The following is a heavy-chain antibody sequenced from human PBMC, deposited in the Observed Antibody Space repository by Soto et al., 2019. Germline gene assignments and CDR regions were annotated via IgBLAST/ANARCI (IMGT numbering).Heavy chain of an antibody. CDR1: GGTFSSYA. CDR3: GSSSRVDRFDY. V-gene: IGHV1-69*01. Sequence: QVQLVQSGAEVKKPGSSVKVSCKAAGGTFSSYAISWVRQAPGLGLEWMGGIIPIFGTANYAHKFQGRGTITADESTSTAYMELRRLRSEDTAVYYCGSSSRVDRFDYWGQGTLVTVSS. D-gene: IGHD6-6*01. J-gene: IGHJ4*02. CDR2: IIPIFGTA.